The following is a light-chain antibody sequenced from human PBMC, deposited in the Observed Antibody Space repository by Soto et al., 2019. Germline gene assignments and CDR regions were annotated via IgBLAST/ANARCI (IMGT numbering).Light chain of an antibody. CDR3: QQRSNWGMYT. J-gene: IGKJ2*01. CDR2: DAS. Sequence: EIVLTQSPATLSLSPGERATLSCRASQSVSSYLAWYQQKPGQAPRLLIYDASNRATGIPARFSGSGSGTDFTLAISSLEPEDFAVYCCQQRSNWGMYTFGQGTKVDIK. CDR1: QSVSSY. V-gene: IGKV3-11*01.